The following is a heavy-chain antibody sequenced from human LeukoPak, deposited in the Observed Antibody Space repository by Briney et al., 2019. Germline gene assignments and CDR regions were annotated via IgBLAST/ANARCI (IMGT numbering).Heavy chain of an antibody. D-gene: IGHD6-19*01. CDR1: GGSISTYY. V-gene: IGHV4-59*01. J-gene: IGHJ4*02. CDR3: ARGSSGWFFSF. Sequence: SETLSLTCTVSGGSISTYYWSWIRQPPGKGLEWIGYIYYSGSTNYNPSLKSRVTISVDTSKNQFTLKLSSVTAADTAVYYCARGSSGWFFSFWGQGTLVTVSS. CDR2: IYYSGST.